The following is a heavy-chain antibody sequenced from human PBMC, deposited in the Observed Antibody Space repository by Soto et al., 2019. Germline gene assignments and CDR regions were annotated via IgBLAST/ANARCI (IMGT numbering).Heavy chain of an antibody. CDR3: ARDNGSYSSSHNWFDP. J-gene: IGHJ5*02. V-gene: IGHV4-59*01. CDR1: GGSISSYY. Sequence: SETLSLTCTVSGGSISSYYWSWIRQPPGKGLEWIGYIYYSGSTNYNPSLKSRVTISVDTSKNQFSLKLSSVTAADTAVYYCARDNGSYSSSHNWFDPWGQGTLVTVSS. D-gene: IGHD6-13*01. CDR2: IYYSGST.